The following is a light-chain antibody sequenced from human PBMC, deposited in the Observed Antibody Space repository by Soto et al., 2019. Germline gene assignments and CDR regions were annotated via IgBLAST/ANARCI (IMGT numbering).Light chain of an antibody. CDR1: QSLVYSDGTAY. Sequence: ITQSPPSMPVTPGQLASFSCRSSQSLVYSDGTAYLIWYRQRPGKAPEFLIYAASSLQSGVPSRFSGSGSGTDFTLTISSLQPEDFATYYCQQSYSTLWTFGQGTKVDIK. V-gene: IGKV1-39*01. J-gene: IGKJ1*01. CDR2: AAS. CDR3: QQSYSTLWT.